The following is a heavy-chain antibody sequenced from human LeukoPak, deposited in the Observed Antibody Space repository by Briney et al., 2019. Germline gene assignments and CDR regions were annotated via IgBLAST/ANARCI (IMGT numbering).Heavy chain of an antibody. V-gene: IGHV3-66*01. CDR1: GFTVSSNY. J-gene: IGHJ4*02. CDR3: AKDTAISGSHRTLGFDY. D-gene: IGHD2-21*02. Sequence: GGSLRLSCAASGFTVSSNYMSWVRQAPGKGLEWVSVIYSGGSTYYADSVKGRFTISRDNSKNTLYLQMNSLRAEDTAVYYCAKDTAISGSHRTLGFDYWGQGTLSLSPQ. CDR2: IYSGGST.